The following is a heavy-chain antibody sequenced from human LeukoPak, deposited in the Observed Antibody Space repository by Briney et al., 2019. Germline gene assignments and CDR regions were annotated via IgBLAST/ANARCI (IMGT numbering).Heavy chain of an antibody. CDR1: GYTFTGYD. Sequence: ASVKVSCKASGYTFTGYDINWVRQATGQGLEWMGWMNPNSGNTGYAQKFQGRVTITRNTSISTAYMELSSLRSEDTAVYYCARGQYVRYFDWRAAFDIWGQGTMVTVSS. CDR3: ARGQYVRYFDWRAAFDI. J-gene: IGHJ3*02. CDR2: MNPNSGNT. V-gene: IGHV1-8*03. D-gene: IGHD3-9*01.